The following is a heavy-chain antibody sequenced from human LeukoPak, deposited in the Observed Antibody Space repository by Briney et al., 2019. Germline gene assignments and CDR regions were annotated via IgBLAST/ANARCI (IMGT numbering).Heavy chain of an antibody. CDR3: ARAFS. J-gene: IGHJ5*02. CDR1: GFTFSSQW. CDR2: IKEDGSEK. Sequence: GGSLRLSCAASGFTFSSQWMRWVRQAPGKGLEWVANIKEDGSEKSYVDSVKGRFTISRDNAKNSLYLQMNILRAEDTAVYYCARAFSWGQGTLVTVSS. D-gene: IGHD3-16*01. V-gene: IGHV3-7*01.